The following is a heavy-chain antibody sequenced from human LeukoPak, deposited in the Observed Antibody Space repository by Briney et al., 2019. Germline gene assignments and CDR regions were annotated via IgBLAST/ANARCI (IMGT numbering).Heavy chain of an antibody. J-gene: IGHJ4*02. CDR2: IYTSGGT. D-gene: IGHD4-17*01. V-gene: IGHV4-61*02. CDR3: ARVGGDYLSFDY. Sequence: SQTLSLTCTVSGGSINSGSQYWSWIRQPAGKGLEWIGRIYTSGGTNYNPSLKSRVTISVDTSKNQFSLKLSSVTAADTAVYYCARVGGDYLSFDYWGQGTLVTVSS. CDR1: GGSINSGSQY.